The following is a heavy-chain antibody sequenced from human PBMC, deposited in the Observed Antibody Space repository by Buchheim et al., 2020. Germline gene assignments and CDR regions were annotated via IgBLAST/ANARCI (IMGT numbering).Heavy chain of an antibody. CDR2: VTTGSTTI. CDR1: GFTFNDYT. CDR3: ARVGTLPGCIGGNCYSGFDY. J-gene: IGHJ4*02. D-gene: IGHD2-15*01. Sequence: EVVLVESGGNLVQPGGSLRLSCAASGFTFNDYTMTWVRQAPGKGLEWVAYVTTGSTTIHYTDSVKGRFTISRDNAKKSLYLQMSSLRAEDTAVYYCARVGTLPGCIGGNCYSGFDYWGQGTL. V-gene: IGHV3-48*01.